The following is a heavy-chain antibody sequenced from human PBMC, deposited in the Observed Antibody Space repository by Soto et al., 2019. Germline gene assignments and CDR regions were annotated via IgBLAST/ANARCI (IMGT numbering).Heavy chain of an antibody. CDR2: FYSGGRT. D-gene: IGHD3-22*01. Sequence: EVQLMESGGGLVRPGGSLRLSCAVSGFTVSSTYMSWVRQAPGKGLEWVSVFYSGGRTYYAESVKGRFTISRDNDKNTVYLQMNSLRVEDTAMYYCARDRGSGYPGYFDNWGQGTLVTVSS. V-gene: IGHV3-66*01. J-gene: IGHJ4*02. CDR1: GFTVSSTY. CDR3: ARDRGSGYPGYFDN.